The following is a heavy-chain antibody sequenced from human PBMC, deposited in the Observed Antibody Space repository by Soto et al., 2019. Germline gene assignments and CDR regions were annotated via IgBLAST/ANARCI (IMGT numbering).Heavy chain of an antibody. V-gene: IGHV3-23*01. J-gene: IGHJ4*02. Sequence: GGSLRLSCESSGFTFSNYGMSLVRQAPGKGLEWVSGTSGSGSKTEYADSVKGRFSISRDNSKNTLYLQMNSLRAEDTAVYYCAKDSQWLVPQNIDYWGQGTLVTVSS. CDR1: GFTFSNYG. CDR3: AKDSQWLVPQNIDY. D-gene: IGHD6-19*01. CDR2: TSGSGSKT.